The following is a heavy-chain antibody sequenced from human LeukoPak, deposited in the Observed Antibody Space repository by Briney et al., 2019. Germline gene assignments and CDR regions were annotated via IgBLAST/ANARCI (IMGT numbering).Heavy chain of an antibody. CDR2: IYPGDSDT. CDR1: GYSFTSYW. Sequence: GESLKISCKGSGYSFTSYWIGWVRQMPGEGLEWMGIIYPGDSDTRYSPSFQGQVTISADQSLSTAYLQWSSLKASDTAMYYCARHRVAYCGGDCYSNYYYYMDVWGKGTTVTVSS. CDR3: ARHRVAYCGGDCYSNYYYYMDV. J-gene: IGHJ6*03. V-gene: IGHV5-51*01. D-gene: IGHD2-21*02.